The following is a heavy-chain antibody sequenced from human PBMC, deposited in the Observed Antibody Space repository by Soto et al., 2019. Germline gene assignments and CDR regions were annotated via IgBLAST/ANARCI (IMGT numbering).Heavy chain of an antibody. Sequence: SETLSLTCTVSGGSISSGDYYWGWIRQPPGKGLEWIGYIYYSGSTYYNPSLKSRVTISVDTSKNQFSLKLSSVTAADTAVYYCARASTPWGWFDPWGQGTLVTVSS. D-gene: IGHD2-2*01. CDR3: ARASTPWGWFDP. CDR2: IYYSGST. J-gene: IGHJ5*02. V-gene: IGHV4-30-4*01. CDR1: GGSISSGDYY.